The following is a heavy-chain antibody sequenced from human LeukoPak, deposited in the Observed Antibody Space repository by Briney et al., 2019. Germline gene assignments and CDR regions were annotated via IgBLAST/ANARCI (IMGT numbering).Heavy chain of an antibody. CDR2: ISSSGSTI. D-gene: IGHD2-15*01. CDR3: AKGGDIVVVVAAIKY. V-gene: IGHV3-48*04. J-gene: IGHJ4*02. CDR1: GFTFNTYG. Sequence: GGSLRLSCAASGFTFNTYGMSWVRQAPGKGLEWVSYISSSGSTIYYADSVKGRFTISRDNAKNSLYLQMNSLRAEDTAVYYCAKGGDIVVVVAAIKYWGQGTLVTVSS.